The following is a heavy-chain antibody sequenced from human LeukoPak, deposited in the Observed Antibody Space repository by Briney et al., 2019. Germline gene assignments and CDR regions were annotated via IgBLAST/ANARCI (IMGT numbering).Heavy chain of an antibody. D-gene: IGHD6-19*01. CDR3: ARPRIAVAGTVYFQH. J-gene: IGHJ1*01. CDR1: GGSFSGFY. V-gene: IGHV4-34*01. Sequence: SETLSLTXAVYGGSFSGFYWSWIRQPPGKGLEWIGEINHSGSTNYNPSLKSRVTISVDTSKNQFSLKLSSVTAADTAVYYCARPRIAVAGTVYFQHWGQGTLVTVSS. CDR2: INHSGST.